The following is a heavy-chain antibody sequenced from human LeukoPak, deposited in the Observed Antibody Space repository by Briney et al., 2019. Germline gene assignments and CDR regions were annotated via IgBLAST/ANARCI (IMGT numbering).Heavy chain of an antibody. CDR1: GYTFTGDY. CDR2: INPNSGGT. CDR3: ARGEYYYDSSGYFGKLNAFDI. V-gene: IGHV1-2*02. Sequence: ASVKVSCKASGYTFTGDYMHWVRQAPGQGLEWMGWINPNSGGTNYAQKFQGRVTMTRDTSISTAYMELSRLRSDDTAVYYCARGEYYYDSSGYFGKLNAFDIWGQGTMVTVSS. D-gene: IGHD3-22*01. J-gene: IGHJ3*02.